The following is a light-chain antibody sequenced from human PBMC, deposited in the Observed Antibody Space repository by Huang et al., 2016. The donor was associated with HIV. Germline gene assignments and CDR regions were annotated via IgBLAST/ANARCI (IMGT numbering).Light chain of an antibody. J-gene: IGKJ2*01. CDR2: DAS. CDR1: QSVFSY. CDR3: QQRSAWPRT. V-gene: IGKV3-11*01. Sequence: EIVLTQSPATLSLSPGKSATLSCRTSQSVFSYLAWYQQRPGQAPRLLIYDASNRATGVSARFSGSGSGTDFALTISSLESEDFAVYYCQQRSAWPRTFGQGTKLEI.